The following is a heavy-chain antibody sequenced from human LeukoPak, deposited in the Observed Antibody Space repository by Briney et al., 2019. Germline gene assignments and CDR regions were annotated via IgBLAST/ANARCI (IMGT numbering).Heavy chain of an antibody. V-gene: IGHV4-34*01. D-gene: IGHD4-17*01. CDR3: ARKTVTTGADY. Sequence: PSETLSLTCAVYGGSFSGYFWSWIRQPPGKGLEWIGEINHSGSANHNPSLKSRFTISVDTSKNQFSLKLTSVTAADTAVYYCARKTVTTGADYWGQGTLVTVSS. CDR2: INHSGSA. J-gene: IGHJ4*02. CDR1: GGSFSGYF.